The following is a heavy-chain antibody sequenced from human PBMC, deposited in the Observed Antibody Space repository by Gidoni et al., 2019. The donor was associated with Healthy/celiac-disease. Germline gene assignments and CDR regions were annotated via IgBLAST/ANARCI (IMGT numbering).Heavy chain of an antibody. J-gene: IGHJ5*02. Sequence: QVQLQQWGAGLLKPSETLSLTCAVYGGSFSGYYWSWIRQPPGKGLEWIGELNHSGSTNYNPSLKSRVTISVDTSKNQFSLKLSSVTAADTAVYYCARPNRRLVAAYWFDPWGQGTLVTVSS. CDR2: LNHSGST. D-gene: IGHD2-2*01. CDR3: ARPNRRLVAAYWFDP. V-gene: IGHV4-34*01. CDR1: GGSFSGYY.